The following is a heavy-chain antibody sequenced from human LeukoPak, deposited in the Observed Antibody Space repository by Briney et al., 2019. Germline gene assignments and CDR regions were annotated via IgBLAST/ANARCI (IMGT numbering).Heavy chain of an antibody. CDR2: IYTSGST. Sequence: PSETLSLTCTVSGGSISSYYWSWIRQPAGKGLEWIGRIYTSGSTYYNPSLKSRVTISVDTSKNQFSLKLSSVTAADTAVYYCARRRRYCSGGSCYDAFDIWGQGTMVTVSS. V-gene: IGHV4-4*07. CDR1: GGSISSYY. D-gene: IGHD2-15*01. CDR3: ARRRRYCSGGSCYDAFDI. J-gene: IGHJ3*02.